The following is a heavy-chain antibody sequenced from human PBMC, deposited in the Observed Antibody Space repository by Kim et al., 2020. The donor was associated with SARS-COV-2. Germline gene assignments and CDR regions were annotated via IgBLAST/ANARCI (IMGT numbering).Heavy chain of an antibody. D-gene: IGHD3-10*01. Sequence: SVKGRFTISRDNSKNTLYLQMNGLRAEDTAVYYCANLGSLMVRETYYFDYWGQGTLVTVSS. J-gene: IGHJ4*02. CDR3: ANLGSLMVRETYYFDY. V-gene: IGHV3-23*01.